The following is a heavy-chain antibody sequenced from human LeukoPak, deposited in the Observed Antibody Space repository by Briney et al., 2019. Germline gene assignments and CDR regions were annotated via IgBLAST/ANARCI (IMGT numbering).Heavy chain of an antibody. D-gene: IGHD6-19*01. CDR1: GGSISSGSYY. CDR3: ASGVAASSGWYLDAFDI. J-gene: IGHJ3*02. CDR2: IYTSGST. V-gene: IGHV4-61*02. Sequence: SETLSLTCTVSGGSISSGSYYWSWIRQPAGRGLGWIGRIYTSGSTNYNPSLKSRVTISVDTSKNQFSLKLSSVTAADTAVYYCASGVAASSGWYLDAFDIWGQGTMVTVSS.